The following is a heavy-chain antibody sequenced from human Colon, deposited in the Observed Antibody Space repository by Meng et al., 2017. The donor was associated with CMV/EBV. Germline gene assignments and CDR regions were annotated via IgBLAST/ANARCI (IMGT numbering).Heavy chain of an antibody. CDR2: ISSSSSYI. D-gene: IGHD3-22*01. CDR1: GFTFSSYS. V-gene: IGHV3-21*01. J-gene: IGHJ4*02. Sequence: GESLKISCAASGFTFSSYSMNWVRQAPGKGLEWVSSISSSSSYIYYADSVKGRFTISRDNAKNSLYLQMDSLRAEDTAVYYCARGIVGITMIVVVPFDYWGQGTLVTVSS. CDR3: ARGIVGITMIVVVPFDY.